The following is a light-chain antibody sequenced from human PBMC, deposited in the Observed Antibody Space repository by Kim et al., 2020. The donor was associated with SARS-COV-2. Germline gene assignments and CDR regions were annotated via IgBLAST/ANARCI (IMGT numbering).Light chain of an antibody. Sequence: LSPGESATLPCRASQSVSRSLAWYQQNPGQAPRLLMFDASSRATNIPARFSGSGSGTDFTLTISSPEPEDFAVYYCQQRSSWPFTFGGGTKVDI. V-gene: IGKV3-11*01. J-gene: IGKJ4*01. CDR2: DAS. CDR3: QQRSSWPFT. CDR1: QSVSRS.